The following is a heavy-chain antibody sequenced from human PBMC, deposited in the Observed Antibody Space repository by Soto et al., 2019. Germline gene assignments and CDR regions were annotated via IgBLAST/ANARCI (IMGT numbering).Heavy chain of an antibody. CDR3: ARHSYYSGTYGAFDI. Sequence: QVQLVQSGAEVKQPGASVRVSCKASGYTFTSFGISWVRQAPGQGLEWMGWSSNNNGDTNYAQNLQGRVTMTTDTSTSTAYMELRSLRSDDTAVYYCARHSYYSGTYGAFDIWGQGTMVIASS. J-gene: IGHJ3*02. CDR1: GYTFTSFG. V-gene: IGHV1-18*01. CDR2: SSNNNGDT. D-gene: IGHD1-26*01.